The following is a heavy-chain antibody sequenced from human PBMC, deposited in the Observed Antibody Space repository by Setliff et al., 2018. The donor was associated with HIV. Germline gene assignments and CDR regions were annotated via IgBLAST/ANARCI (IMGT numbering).Heavy chain of an antibody. Sequence: PGGSLRLSCAAPGFAFDNYCMTWVRQAPGKGLEWVSAIGGSTGSTYYADSVKGRFTISTDNSKNTLYLQMNSLRAEDTAVYYCAKPLTQWGVSPYHYAVDVWGQGTTVTVSS. CDR3: AKPLTQWGVSPYHYAVDV. V-gene: IGHV3-23*01. CDR2: IGGSTGST. J-gene: IGHJ6*02. CDR1: GFAFDNYC. D-gene: IGHD1-26*01.